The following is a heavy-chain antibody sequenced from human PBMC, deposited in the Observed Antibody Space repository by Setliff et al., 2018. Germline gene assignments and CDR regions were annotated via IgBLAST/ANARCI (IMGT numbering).Heavy chain of an antibody. J-gene: IGHJ6*03. D-gene: IGHD5-18*01. CDR1: GGSISSGGYY. Sequence: PSLTCTVSGGSISSGGYYWSWIRQHPGKGLEWIGYIYYSGSTYYNPSLKSRVTISVDTSKNQFSLKLSSVTAADTAVYYCARVGGYSYGFGYYYMDVWGKGTTVTVSS. CDR3: ARVGGYSYGFGYYYMDV. CDR2: IYYSGST. V-gene: IGHV4-31*03.